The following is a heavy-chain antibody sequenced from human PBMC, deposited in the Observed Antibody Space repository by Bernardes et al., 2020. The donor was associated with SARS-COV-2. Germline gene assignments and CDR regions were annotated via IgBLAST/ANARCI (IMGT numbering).Heavy chain of an antibody. CDR3: ATSMLLRGWTYWFFEL. CDR1: GFTFSNYW. V-gene: IGHV3-7*01. D-gene: IGHD2-15*01. Sequence: GGSLRLSCAASGFTFSNYWMSWVRQAPGKGLEWVANIKQDGSEKDYVDSVKGRFTISRDNADKSVYLQMHSLRGEDTAVYYCATSMLLRGWTYWFFELWGRGTLVTVSS. CDR2: IKQDGSEK. J-gene: IGHJ2*01.